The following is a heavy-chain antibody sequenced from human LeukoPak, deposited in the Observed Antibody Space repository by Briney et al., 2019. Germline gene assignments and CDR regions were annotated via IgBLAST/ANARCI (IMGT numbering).Heavy chain of an antibody. D-gene: IGHD3-16*01. J-gene: IGHJ6*03. V-gene: IGHV1-69*05. CDR2: IIPIVGTA. CDR1: RRTFSSYS. CDR3: SRGEPSLGNYYMDV. Sequence: SVNLSCKASRRTFSSYSISWVRQAHGQGLEWMGSIIPIVGTANYAQKFQGRVTITTHASTSTAYSWLISLRSEDPAVYYRSRGEPSLGNYYMDVWGKETPVTVSS.